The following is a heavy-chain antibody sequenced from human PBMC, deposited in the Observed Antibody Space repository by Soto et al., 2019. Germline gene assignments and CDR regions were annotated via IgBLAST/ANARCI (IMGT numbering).Heavy chain of an antibody. J-gene: IGHJ4*02. D-gene: IGHD4-17*01. CDR1: GGSFSGYY. CDR3: ARTFSCVYGNYVGGFDY. CDR2: INHSGST. V-gene: IGHV4-34*01. Sequence: QVQLQQWGAGLLKPSETLSFTCAVYGGSFSGYYWSWIRQPPGKGLEWIGEINHSGSTNYNPSLKSRVTISVDTSKNQFSLNLSSVTAADTAVYYCARTFSCVYGNYVGGFDYWGQGTLVTVST.